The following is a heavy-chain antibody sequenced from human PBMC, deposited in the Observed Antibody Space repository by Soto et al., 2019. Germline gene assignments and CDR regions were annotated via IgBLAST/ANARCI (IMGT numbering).Heavy chain of an antibody. CDR1: GGSFSGYY. Sequence: QVQLQQWGAGLSKPSETLSLTCAVYGGSFSGYYWSWIRQPPGKGLEWIGEINHSGSTNYNPSLKSRVTISVDTSKNQFSLKLSSVTAADTAVYYCARGLVAARYVDYWGQGTLVTVSS. D-gene: IGHD2-15*01. CDR3: ARGLVAARYVDY. CDR2: INHSGST. V-gene: IGHV4-34*01. J-gene: IGHJ4*02.